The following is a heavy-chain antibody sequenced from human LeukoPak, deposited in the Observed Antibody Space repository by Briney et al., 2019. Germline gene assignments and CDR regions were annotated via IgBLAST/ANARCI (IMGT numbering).Heavy chain of an antibody. V-gene: IGHV7-4-1*02. CDR1: GYTFTGYS. D-gene: IGHD5/OR15-5a*01. J-gene: IGHJ4*02. CDR2: ITTSTGNP. Sequence: ASVEVSCKASGYTFTGYSINWLCQAPGQGLEWMGWITTSTGNPTYAQGFTGRFVFSLDTSVSTTYLHINSLKAEDTAVYYCARDASTINFDYWGQGTLVTVSS. CDR3: ARDASTINFDY.